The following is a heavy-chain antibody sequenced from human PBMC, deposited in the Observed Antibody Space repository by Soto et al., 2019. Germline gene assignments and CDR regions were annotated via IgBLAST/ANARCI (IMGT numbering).Heavy chain of an antibody. CDR1: GYTFNNYY. J-gene: IGHJ4*02. Sequence: QVQLVQSGAEVKKPGASVKVSCKASGYTFNNYYMHWVRQAPGQGLEWMGIINPSGGSTSYAKKFQGRDTMSXXTXTXXVYMELSSLRSEDTAVYYCARAPILTGSYRGYFDYWGQGTLVTVSS. V-gene: IGHV1-46*02. CDR2: INPSGGST. D-gene: IGHD3-9*01. CDR3: ARAPILTGSYRGYFDY.